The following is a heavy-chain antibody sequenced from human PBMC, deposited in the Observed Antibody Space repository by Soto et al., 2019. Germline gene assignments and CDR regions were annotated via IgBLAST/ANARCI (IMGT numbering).Heavy chain of an antibody. CDR3: ARRGTAYGGRVY. CDR1: GFTVSSNY. J-gene: IGHJ4*02. V-gene: IGHV3-11*01. CDR2: ISSSGSSI. Sequence: GGSLRLSCAASGFTVSSNYMSWVRQAPGKGLEWVSYISSSGSSIYYADSVKGRFTISRDNAKNSLYLQMNSLRAEDTAVYYCARRGTAYGGRVYGGQGTLVPFS. D-gene: IGHD2-15*01.